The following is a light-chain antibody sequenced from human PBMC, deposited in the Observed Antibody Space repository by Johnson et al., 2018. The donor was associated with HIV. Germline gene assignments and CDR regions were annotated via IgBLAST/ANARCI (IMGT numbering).Light chain of an antibody. V-gene: IGLV1-51*02. Sequence: QSVLTQPPSVSAAPGQKVTISCSGSSSNIGNNYVSWYQQLPGTAPKLLIYKNNKRPSGIPDRFSGSKSATSATLGITVLQTGDEADYYCGTWDTSLSAGGVFGTGTKVTVL. CDR2: KNN. CDR3: GTWDTSLSAGGV. CDR1: SSNIGNNY. J-gene: IGLJ1*01.